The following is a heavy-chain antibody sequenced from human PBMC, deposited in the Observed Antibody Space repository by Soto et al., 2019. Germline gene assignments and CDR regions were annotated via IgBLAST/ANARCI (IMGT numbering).Heavy chain of an antibody. D-gene: IGHD2-21*02. CDR1: GGSFSGYY. J-gene: IGHJ4*02. V-gene: IGHV4-34*01. CDR3: ARARGGNSVDY. Sequence: QVQLQQWGAGLLKPSETLSLTCAVYGGSFSGYYWTWIRQPPGKGLEWIGEIDHSGSTNYNPSLKSRVTMSVDTSKNQFSLRLSSVTAADTAVYSCARARGGNSVDYWGQGTLANVSS. CDR2: IDHSGST.